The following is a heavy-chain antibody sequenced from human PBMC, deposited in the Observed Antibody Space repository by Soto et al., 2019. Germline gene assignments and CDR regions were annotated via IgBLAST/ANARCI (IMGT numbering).Heavy chain of an antibody. CDR1: GITFNW. D-gene: IGHD3-10*01. V-gene: IGHV3-7*01. Sequence: GGSLRLSCEASGITFNWMSWVRQAPGKGLEWVANIKQDGSEKYYVDSVKGRFTVSRDNAKSSVYLQMNSLRDEDTAVYYCARLQFGDLRYFDMWGQGTKVTVSS. CDR2: IKQDGSEK. CDR3: ARLQFGDLRYFDM. J-gene: IGHJ3*02.